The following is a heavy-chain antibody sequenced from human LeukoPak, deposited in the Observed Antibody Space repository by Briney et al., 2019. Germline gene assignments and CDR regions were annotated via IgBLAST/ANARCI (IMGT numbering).Heavy chain of an antibody. Sequence: GGSLRLSCAASGFTFSSYWMSWVRQAPGKGLEWVSAISGSGGSTYYADSVKGRFTISRDNAKNSLYLQMNSLRAEDTAVYYCARDREAAYYDSSGYYFDYWGQGTLVTVSS. D-gene: IGHD3-22*01. V-gene: IGHV3-21*01. J-gene: IGHJ4*02. CDR1: GFTFSSYW. CDR3: ARDREAAYYDSSGYYFDY. CDR2: ISGSGGST.